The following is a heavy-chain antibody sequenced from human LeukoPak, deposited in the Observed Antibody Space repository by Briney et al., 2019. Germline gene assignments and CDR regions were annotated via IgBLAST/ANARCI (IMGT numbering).Heavy chain of an antibody. CDR2: IWYDGSNK. CDR1: GFTFSSYG. Sequence: GGSLRLSCAASGFTFSSYGMHWVRQAPGKGLEWVAVIWYDGSNKYYADSVKGRFTISRDNSKNTLYLQMNSLRAEDTAVYYCARASLTMVRGVLNWYFDLWGRGTLVTVSS. J-gene: IGHJ2*01. D-gene: IGHD3-10*01. CDR3: ARASLTMVRGVLNWYFDL. V-gene: IGHV3-33*01.